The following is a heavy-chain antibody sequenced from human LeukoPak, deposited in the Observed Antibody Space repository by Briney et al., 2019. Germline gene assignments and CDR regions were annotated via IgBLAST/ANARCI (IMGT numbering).Heavy chain of an antibody. V-gene: IGHV3-7*01. D-gene: IGHD3-3*01. Sequence: QPGGSLRLSCAASGFTFSTSWMNCVRQAPGKGLEWVAMITQEESERYYVDSVKGRFIISRDNVKSSLYLQMSSLRAEDTAVYYCARGGGDSWGQGTLVTVSS. CDR3: ARGGGDS. CDR1: GFTFSTSW. J-gene: IGHJ4*02. CDR2: ITQEESER.